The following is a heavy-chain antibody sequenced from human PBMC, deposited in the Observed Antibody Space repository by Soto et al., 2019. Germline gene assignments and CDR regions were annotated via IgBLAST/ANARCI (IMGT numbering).Heavy chain of an antibody. CDR2: IFHSGST. D-gene: IGHD4-17*01. Sequence: QVQLQESGPGLVKPSQTLSLTCTVSGGSISSGGYYWSWIRQHPGKGLEWIGFIFHSGSTYYNPSLKSRVTMSXXTXKXXFSLKLTSVTTADTAVYYCARDDYGGASAHNAFDIWGQGTMVTVSS. CDR3: ARDDYGGASAHNAFDI. J-gene: IGHJ3*02. V-gene: IGHV4-31*03. CDR1: GGSISSGGYY.